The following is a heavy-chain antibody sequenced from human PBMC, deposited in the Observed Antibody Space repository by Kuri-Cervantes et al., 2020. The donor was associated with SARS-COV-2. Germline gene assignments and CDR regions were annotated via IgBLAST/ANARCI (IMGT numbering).Heavy chain of an antibody. J-gene: IGHJ5*02. D-gene: IGHD3-3*01. V-gene: IGHV4-39*01. CDR3: ARQMMSSITIFGVVITRNWFDP. Sequence: SETLSLTCTVSGGSISSSSYYWGWIRQPPGKGLEWIGSIYYSGSTYYNPSLKSRVTISVDTSKNQFSLKLSSVTAADTAVYYCARQMMSSITIFGVVITRNWFDPWGQGTV. CDR2: IYYSGST. CDR1: GGSISSSSYY.